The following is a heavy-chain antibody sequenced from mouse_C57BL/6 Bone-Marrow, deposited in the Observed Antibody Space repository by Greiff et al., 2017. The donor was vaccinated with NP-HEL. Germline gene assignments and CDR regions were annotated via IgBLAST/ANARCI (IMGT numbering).Heavy chain of an antibody. J-gene: IGHJ1*03. CDR3: TKTGTDWYFDV. CDR1: GYTFTDYE. Sequence: QVHVKQSGAELVRPGASVTLSCKASGYTFTDYEMHWVKQTPVHGLEWIGAIDPETGGTAYNQKFKGKAILTADKSSSTAYMELRSLTSEDSAVYYCTKTGTDWYFDVWGTGTTVTVSS. V-gene: IGHV1-15*01. CDR2: IDPETGGT. D-gene: IGHD4-1*01.